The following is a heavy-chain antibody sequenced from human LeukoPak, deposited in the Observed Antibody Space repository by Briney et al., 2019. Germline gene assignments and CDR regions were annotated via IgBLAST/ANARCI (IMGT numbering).Heavy chain of an antibody. CDR3: ARTEYGDYSLPSGY. V-gene: IGHV3-48*03. D-gene: IGHD4-17*01. CDR1: GFTFSSYE. J-gene: IGHJ4*02. Sequence: EGSLRLSCAASGFTFSSYEMNWVRQAPGKGLEWVSYISSSGSTIYYADSVKGRFTISRDNAKNSLYLQMNSLRAEDTAVYYCARTEYGDYSLPSGYWGQGTLVTVSS. CDR2: ISSSGSTI.